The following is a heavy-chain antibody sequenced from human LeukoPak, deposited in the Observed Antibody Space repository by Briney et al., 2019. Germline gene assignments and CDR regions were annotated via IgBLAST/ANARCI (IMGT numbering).Heavy chain of an antibody. J-gene: IGHJ3*02. CDR1: GFTFINYA. CDR2: ISYDGSDK. D-gene: IGHD3-22*01. CDR3: AKDLGLAYYESYFDI. V-gene: IGHV3-30*18. Sequence: GGSLRLSCAASGFTFINYAMHWVHQAPGKGLEWVAVISYDGSDKYYVDSAKGRFTISRDNSKNTLYLQMNSLRAEDTAVYFCAKDLGLAYYESYFDIWGQGTMVTVSS.